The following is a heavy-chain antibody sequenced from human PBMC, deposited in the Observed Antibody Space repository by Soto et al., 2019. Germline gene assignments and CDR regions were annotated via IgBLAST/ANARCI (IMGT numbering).Heavy chain of an antibody. J-gene: IGHJ6*03. CDR3: ARSYCSSTSCYAKYYYYYMDV. CDR2: ISSSSSYI. Sequence: GGSLRLSCAASGFTFSSYSMDWVRQAPGKGLEWVSSISSSSSYIYYADSVKGRFTISRDNAKNSLYLQMNSLRAEDTAVYYCARSYCSSTSCYAKYYYYYMDVWGKGTTVTVSS. CDR1: GFTFSSYS. V-gene: IGHV3-21*01. D-gene: IGHD2-2*01.